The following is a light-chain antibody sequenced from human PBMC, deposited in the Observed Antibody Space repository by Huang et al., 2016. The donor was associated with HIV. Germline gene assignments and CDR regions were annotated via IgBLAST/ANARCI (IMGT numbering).Light chain of an antibody. V-gene: IGKV3-15*01. Sequence: EMVMTQSPATLSVSPGERATLSCRASQSVSSNLAWYQQKPGQAPRLLSYAASTRATGVPARFSGSGSGTEFTLTISSLQSEDFAIYYCQQYNNWPPWTFGQGTKVEI. CDR3: QQYNNWPPWT. CDR1: QSVSSN. CDR2: AAS. J-gene: IGKJ1*01.